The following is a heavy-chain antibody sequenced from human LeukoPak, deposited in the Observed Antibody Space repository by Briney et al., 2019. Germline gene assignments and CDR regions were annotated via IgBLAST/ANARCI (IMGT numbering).Heavy chain of an antibody. D-gene: IGHD6-25*01. Sequence: GSLRLSCAASGFTFSSYSMNWVRQAPGKGLEWVSSISSSSSYIYYADSVKGRFTISRDNAKNSLYLQMNSLRAEDTAVYYCARVSYSSGGFDYWAREPWSPSPQ. CDR3: ARVSYSSGGFDY. V-gene: IGHV3-21*01. CDR1: GFTFSSYS. J-gene: IGHJ4*02. CDR2: ISSSSSYI.